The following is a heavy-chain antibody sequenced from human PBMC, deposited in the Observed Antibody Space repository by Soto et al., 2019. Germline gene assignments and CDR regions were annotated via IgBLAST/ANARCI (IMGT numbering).Heavy chain of an antibody. CDR3: ARESEDLTSNFDY. J-gene: IGHJ4*02. CDR1: GFTFTRYS. CDR2: ISSTTNYI. V-gene: IGHV3-21*06. Sequence: WGSLRLSCAASGFTFTRYSMNFFRHSPVKGLEWVSSISSTTNYIYYGDSMKGRFTISRDNAKNSLYLEMNSLRAEDTAVYYCARESEDLTSNFDYWGQGTLVTVSS.